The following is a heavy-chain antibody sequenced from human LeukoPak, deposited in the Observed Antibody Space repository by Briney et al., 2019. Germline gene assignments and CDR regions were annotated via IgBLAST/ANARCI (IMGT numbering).Heavy chain of an antibody. V-gene: IGHV1-69*05. CDR3: ARAQDRGYCSGGSCYAPHFNYYYYYMDV. CDR2: ITPIFGTA. CDR1: GGTFSSYA. D-gene: IGHD2-15*01. Sequence: ASVKVSCKASGGTFSSYAISWVRQAPGQGLEWMGGITPIFGTANYAQKFQGRVTITTDESTSTAYMELSSLRSEDTAVYYCARAQDRGYCSGGSCYAPHFNYYYYYMDVWGKGTTVTVSS. J-gene: IGHJ6*03.